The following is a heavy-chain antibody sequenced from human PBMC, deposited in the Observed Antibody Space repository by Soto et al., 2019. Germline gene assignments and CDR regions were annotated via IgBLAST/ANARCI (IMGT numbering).Heavy chain of an antibody. Sequence: GGSLRLSCAASGCTVITKYMSWVRQAPGKGLEWVSVIYSGGSTSYADSVRGRFTISRDNSKNTVNLQMNSLRAEDTAVYYCARDPWAADYWGQGTLVTVSS. CDR1: GCTVITKY. D-gene: IGHD3-16*01. CDR3: ARDPWAADY. J-gene: IGHJ4*02. CDR2: IYSGGST. V-gene: IGHV3-66*01.